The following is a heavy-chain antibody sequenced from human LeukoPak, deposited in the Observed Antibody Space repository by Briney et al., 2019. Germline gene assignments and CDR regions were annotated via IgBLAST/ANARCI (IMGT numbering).Heavy chain of an antibody. CDR3: ARDGHYTIYELRFDY. CDR2: INAGNGNT. CDR1: GYAFTSYA. J-gene: IGHJ4*02. D-gene: IGHD5/OR15-5a*01. Sequence: ASVKVSCKASGYAFTSYAMHWVRQAPGQRLEWMGWINAGNGNTKYSQKFQGRVTITRDTSASTAYMELSSLRSEDTAVYYCARDGHYTIYELRFDYWGQGALVTVSS. V-gene: IGHV1-3*01.